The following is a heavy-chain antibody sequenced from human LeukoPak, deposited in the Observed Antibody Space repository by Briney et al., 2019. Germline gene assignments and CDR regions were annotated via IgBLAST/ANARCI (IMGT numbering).Heavy chain of an antibody. CDR1: GGPISSYY. D-gene: IGHD3-9*01. CDR2: IYYSGST. CDR3: ARGAGTRILTGYYY. J-gene: IGHJ4*02. Sequence: SETLSLTCTVSGGPISSYYWSWIRQPPGKGLEWIGYIYYSGSTNYNPSLKSRVTISVDTSKNQFSLKLSSVTAADTAVYYCARGAGTRILTGYYYWGQGTLVTVSS. V-gene: IGHV4-59*01.